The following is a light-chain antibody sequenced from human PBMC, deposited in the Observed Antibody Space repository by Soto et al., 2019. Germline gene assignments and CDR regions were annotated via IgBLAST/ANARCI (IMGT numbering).Light chain of an antibody. V-gene: IGLV2-14*01. CDR1: SSDVGFYNY. CDR2: EVT. Sequence: QSVLTQPASVSASPGQSITISCTGTSSDVGFYNYVSWYQHLPGKAPKLMIYEVTNRPSGVSDRFSGSKSGNTASLTISGLQAEDEADYYCRSFTTISTYIFGTGTQLTVL. J-gene: IGLJ1*01. CDR3: RSFTTISTYI.